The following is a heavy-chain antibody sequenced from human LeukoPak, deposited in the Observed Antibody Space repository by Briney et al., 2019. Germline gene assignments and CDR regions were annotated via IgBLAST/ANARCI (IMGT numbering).Heavy chain of an antibody. Sequence: GGSLRLSCAASGFTFSNAWMSWVRQAPGKGLEWVGRIKSKTDGWTTDYAAPVKGRFTISRDDSKNTLYLQMNSLKTEDTAVYYCTTDSWDTLCWGQGTMVTVSS. CDR3: TTDSWDTLC. CDR2: IKSKTDGWTT. CDR1: GFTFSNAW. V-gene: IGHV3-15*01. J-gene: IGHJ3*01. D-gene: IGHD2/OR15-2a*01.